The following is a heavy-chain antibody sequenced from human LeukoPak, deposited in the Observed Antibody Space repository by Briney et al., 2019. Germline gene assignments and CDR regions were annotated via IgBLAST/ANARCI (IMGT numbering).Heavy chain of an antibody. V-gene: IGHV4-59*01. Sequence: SETLSLTCTVSGGSISNYYWSWIRQPPGKALECIGYIYNSGSTNYNPSLKSRVTISVDTSKNQFSLKLSSVTAADTAVYYCARGRGIQLWLSGALDYWGQGTLVTVSS. CDR2: IYNSGST. CDR1: GGSISNYY. CDR3: ARGRGIQLWLSGALDY. J-gene: IGHJ4*02. D-gene: IGHD5-18*01.